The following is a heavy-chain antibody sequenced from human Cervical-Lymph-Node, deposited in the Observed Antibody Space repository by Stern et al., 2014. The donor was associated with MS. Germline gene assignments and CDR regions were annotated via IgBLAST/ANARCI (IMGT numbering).Heavy chain of an antibody. J-gene: IGHJ4*02. Sequence: VQLVESGAEVKKPGASVKVSCKASGYTFTSYDINWVRQGTGQGLEWMGWMNPYSGNAVYAQKFQGRVTMTRDTFTSTAYLELTSLRSEDTAVFYCARGRELLSLDYWGQGTLVTVSS. CDR1: GYTFTSYD. V-gene: IGHV1-8*01. CDR3: ARGRELLSLDY. CDR2: MNPYSGNA. D-gene: IGHD1-26*01.